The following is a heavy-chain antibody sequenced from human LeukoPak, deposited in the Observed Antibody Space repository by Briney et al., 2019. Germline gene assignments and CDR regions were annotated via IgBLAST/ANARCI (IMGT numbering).Heavy chain of an antibody. CDR1: GYTFTTYY. CDR2: INPGDGST. D-gene: IGHD3-9*01. Sequence: ASVKVSCKASGYTFTTYYIHWVRQAPGQGLEWMGIINPGDGSTNYAQKFQGRITMTRDTSTSTVYMELSSLRSEDTAVYYCARLTILGAFDIWGQGTMVTVSS. J-gene: IGHJ3*02. V-gene: IGHV1-46*01. CDR3: ARLTILGAFDI.